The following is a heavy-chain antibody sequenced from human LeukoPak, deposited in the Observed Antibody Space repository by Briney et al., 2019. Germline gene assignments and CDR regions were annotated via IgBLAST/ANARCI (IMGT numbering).Heavy chain of an antibody. Sequence: SVKVSCKASGGTFSSYAISWVRQAPGQGLEWMGGIIPIFGIANYAQKFQGRVTITADESTSTAYMELSSLRSEDTAVYYCARGDRIGRHRVTGGAFDYWGQGTLVTVSS. CDR3: ARGDRIGRHRVTGGAFDY. J-gene: IGHJ4*02. D-gene: IGHD1-26*01. V-gene: IGHV1-69*13. CDR2: IIPIFGIA. CDR1: GGTFSSYA.